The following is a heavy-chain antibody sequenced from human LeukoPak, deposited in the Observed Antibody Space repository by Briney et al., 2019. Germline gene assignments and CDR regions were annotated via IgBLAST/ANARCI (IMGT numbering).Heavy chain of an antibody. J-gene: IGHJ4*02. CDR3: ASRIRHYYDSSGFDY. CDR2: IYYSGST. Sequence: MSSETLSLTCTVSGGSISSGDYYWSWIRQPPGKGLEWIGYIYYSGSTYYNPSLKSRVTISVDTSKNQFSLELSSVTAADTAVYYCASRIRHYYDSSGFDYWGQGTLVTVSS. D-gene: IGHD3-22*01. V-gene: IGHV4-30-4*01. CDR1: GGSISSGDYY.